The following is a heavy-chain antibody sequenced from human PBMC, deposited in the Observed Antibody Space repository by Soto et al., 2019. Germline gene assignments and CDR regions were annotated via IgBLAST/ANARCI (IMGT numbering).Heavy chain of an antibody. Sequence: EVQLLESGGDLVQPGGSLRLSCVASGITFRSRAMGWVRQAPGAGLEWVSSITDSGGDTKYADSVRGLFTISRDNSKDTLYLQMISLTAEDSAVYYCASWSIAAYPWSRIFDFCCLGTLGTVSS. J-gene: IGHJ4*02. CDR2: ITDSGGDT. V-gene: IGHV3-23*01. D-gene: IGHD6-25*01. CDR1: GITFRSRA. CDR3: ASWSIAAYPWSRIFDF.